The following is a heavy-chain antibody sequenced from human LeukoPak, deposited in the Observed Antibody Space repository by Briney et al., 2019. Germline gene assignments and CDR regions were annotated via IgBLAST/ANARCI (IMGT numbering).Heavy chain of an antibody. V-gene: IGHV1-69*13. Sequence: SVKVSCKASGYTFTGYYIHWVRQAPGQGLEWMGGIIPISGTANYAQKFQGRVTITADESTSTAYMELSSLRSEDTAVYYCASGYCSSTSCYSAAFDIWGQGTMVTVSS. D-gene: IGHD2-2*03. CDR1: GYTFTGYY. CDR3: ASGYCSSTSCYSAAFDI. J-gene: IGHJ3*02. CDR2: IIPISGTA.